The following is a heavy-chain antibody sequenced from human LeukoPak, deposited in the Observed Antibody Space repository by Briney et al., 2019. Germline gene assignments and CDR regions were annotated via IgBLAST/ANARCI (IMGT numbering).Heavy chain of an antibody. D-gene: IGHD3-10*01. CDR1: GYTFTSYA. Sequence: GASVKVSCKASGYTFTSYAMHWVRQAPGQRLEWMGWINAGNGNTKYSQKFQGRVTITRDTSASTAYMELSSLRSEDTAVYYCGRDGGRGSGSYYNLYYFDYWGQGTLVTVSS. CDR2: INAGNGNT. CDR3: GRDGGRGSGSYYNLYYFDY. V-gene: IGHV1-3*01. J-gene: IGHJ4*02.